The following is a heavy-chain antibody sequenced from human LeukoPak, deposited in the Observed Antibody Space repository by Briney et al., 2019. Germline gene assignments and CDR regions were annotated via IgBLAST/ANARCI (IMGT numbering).Heavy chain of an antibody. CDR2: ISGSGGST. D-gene: IGHD3-16*01. CDR3: AKDLRQVPHDAFDI. J-gene: IGHJ3*02. Sequence: SGGTLRLSCAAPGFTLRSYAMSWVRRAPGKGLEWGSAISGSGGSTYYADSVKGRVTTSRDNSKNTMYLQMNSLRAEDTAVYYCAKDLRQVPHDAFDIWGQGTMVTVSS. V-gene: IGHV3-23*01. CDR1: GFTLRSYA.